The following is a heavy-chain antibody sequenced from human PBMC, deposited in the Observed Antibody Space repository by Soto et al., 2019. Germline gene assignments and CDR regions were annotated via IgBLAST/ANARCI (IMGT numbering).Heavy chain of an antibody. CDR3: ARAPPGGFDP. J-gene: IGHJ5*02. CDR1: GGSISSGGYY. V-gene: IGHV4-31*01. Sequence: QVQLQESGPGLVKPSQTLSLTCTVSGGSISSGGYYWSWIRQHPGKGPEWIGYIYYSGSTYYNPSIKXXVXIXXDTSKNQFSLKRSAVTAAATAVYYCARAPPGGFDPWGQGTLVTVSS. CDR2: IYYSGST. D-gene: IGHD3-10*01.